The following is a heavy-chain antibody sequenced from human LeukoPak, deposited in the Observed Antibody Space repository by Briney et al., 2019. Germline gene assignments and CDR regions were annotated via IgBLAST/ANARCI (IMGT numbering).Heavy chain of an antibody. CDR3: AKSNGYGLIDI. D-gene: IGHD3-22*01. V-gene: IGHV4-38-2*02. J-gene: IGHJ3*02. CDR1: GYSISSGYY. Sequence: PETLSLTCTVSGYSISSGYYWGWIRQPPGKGLEWIGSISHSGSTYYSPSLKSRVTISLDTSRNQFSLKLNSVTAADTAVYYCAKSNGYGLIDIWGQGTMVTVSS. CDR2: ISHSGST.